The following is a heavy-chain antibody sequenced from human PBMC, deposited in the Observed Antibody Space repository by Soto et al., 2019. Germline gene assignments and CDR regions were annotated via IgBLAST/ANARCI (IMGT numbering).Heavy chain of an antibody. J-gene: IGHJ4*02. V-gene: IGHV4-39*01. CDR1: GGSISRSSYY. D-gene: IGHD6-25*01. CDR2: IYYSGST. CDR3: ARSNQQRVRALDFXY. Sequence: SETLSLSCTVSGGSISRSSYYWGWIRQPPGKGLEWIGSIYYSGSTYYNPSLKSRVTISVDTSKNQFSLKLSSVTAADTAVYYCARSNQQRVRALDFXYWGQGTLVTVSS.